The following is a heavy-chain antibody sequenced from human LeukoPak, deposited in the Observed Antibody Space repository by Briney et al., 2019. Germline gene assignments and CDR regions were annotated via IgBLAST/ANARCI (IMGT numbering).Heavy chain of an antibody. D-gene: IGHD6-13*01. J-gene: IGHJ4*02. V-gene: IGHV4-61*02. Sequence: SETLSLTCTISGGSISSGSYYWNWIRQPAGKGLEWIGRIYSSGSTNYNPSLKSRVTISLDTSKNQFSLKLSSVTAADTAMYYCARVFQLGSYSSSFDYWGQGTLVTVSS. CDR3: ARVFQLGSYSSSFDY. CDR2: IYSSGST. CDR1: GGSISSGSYY.